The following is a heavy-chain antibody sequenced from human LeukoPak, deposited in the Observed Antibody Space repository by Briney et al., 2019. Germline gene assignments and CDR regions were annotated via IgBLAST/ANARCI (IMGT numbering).Heavy chain of an antibody. V-gene: IGHV4-34*01. J-gene: IGHJ6*03. CDR2: INHSGST. CDR1: GGSFSGYY. Sequence: PSETLSLTCAVYGGSFSGYYWSWIRQPPGKGLEWTGEINHSGSTNYNPSLKSRVTISVDTSKNQFSLKLSSVTAADTAVYYCARGPAMAQYYYYYYYMDVWGKGTTVTVSS. CDR3: ARGPAMAQYYYYYYYMDV. D-gene: IGHD5-18*01.